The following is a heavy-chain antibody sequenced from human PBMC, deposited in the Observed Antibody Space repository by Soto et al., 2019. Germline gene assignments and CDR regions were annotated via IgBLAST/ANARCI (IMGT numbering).Heavy chain of an antibody. D-gene: IGHD3-22*01. CDR1: GYTFTDYW. J-gene: IGHJ6*02. CDR2: IYPGDSDA. CDR3: AKSLFDYISGYSHYAMDF. Sequence: PGESLKISCQGSGYTFTDYWIAWVRQMPGKGLEWMGSIYPGDSDARYSPSFQGHVTRAADKAIRSAYLQWSSLNASDTAMFYCAKSLFDYISGYSHYAMDFWGQGTTVTVSS. V-gene: IGHV5-51*01.